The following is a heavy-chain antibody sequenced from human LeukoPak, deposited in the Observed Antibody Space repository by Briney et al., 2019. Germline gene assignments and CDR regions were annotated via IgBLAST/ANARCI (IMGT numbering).Heavy chain of an antibody. CDR2: IKTSGST. CDR1: DGSISSGSYY. CDR3: AREGKYSSPYFDY. D-gene: IGHD6-6*01. J-gene: IGHJ4*02. Sequence: SETLSLTCTVSDGSISSGSYYWRWIRQPAGKGLEWIGRIKTSGSTNHNPSLKSRVTISIDTSKKQFSLKLSSVTAADTAVYYCAREGKYSSPYFDYWGQGTLVAVSS. V-gene: IGHV4-61*02.